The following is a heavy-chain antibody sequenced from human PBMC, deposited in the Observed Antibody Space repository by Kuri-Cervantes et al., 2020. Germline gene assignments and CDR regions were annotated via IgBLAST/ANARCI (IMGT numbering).Heavy chain of an antibody. D-gene: IGHD3-10*01. Sequence: GESLKISCAASGFTFSSYAMHWVRQAPGKGLEWVSSISSSSSYIYYADSVKGRFTISRDNAKNSLYLQMNSLRAEDTAVYYCARDFRLLWFGELSASDYWGQGTLVTVSS. CDR2: ISSSSSYI. CDR3: ARDFRLLWFGELSASDY. J-gene: IGHJ4*02. V-gene: IGHV3-21*01. CDR1: GFTFSSYA.